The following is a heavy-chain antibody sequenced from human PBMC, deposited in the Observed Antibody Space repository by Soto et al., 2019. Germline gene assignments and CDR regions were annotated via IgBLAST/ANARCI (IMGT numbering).Heavy chain of an antibody. J-gene: IGHJ6*02. D-gene: IGHD5-12*01. CDR1: GYTFTSYD. CDR3: VRVEGRATSV. Sequence: QVQLVQSGAEVKKPGASVKVSCKAFGYTFTSYDINWVRQATGQGLEWMGWMNPDRGNTGSAQKFQGRVTMTRNTAINTASMELSSLRSEDTAVYYCVRVEGRATSVWGQGTTVSVSS. CDR2: MNPDRGNT. V-gene: IGHV1-8*02.